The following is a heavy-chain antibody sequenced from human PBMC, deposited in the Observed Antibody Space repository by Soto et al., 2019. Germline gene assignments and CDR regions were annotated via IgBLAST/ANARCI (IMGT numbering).Heavy chain of an antibody. J-gene: IGHJ4*02. CDR3: ARGAKGQWLVDD. Sequence: EVPLVESGGGLVQPGGSLRLSCAASGFTFNTYWLHWLRQAPGQGLVWVSRVNMDGSTTAYADSVRGRFTISRDNAKDTVYLERNSLRDEDMAVYYCARGAKGQWLVDDWGQGTLVTVSS. D-gene: IGHD6-19*01. CDR2: VNMDGSTT. V-gene: IGHV3-74*01. CDR1: GFTFNTYW.